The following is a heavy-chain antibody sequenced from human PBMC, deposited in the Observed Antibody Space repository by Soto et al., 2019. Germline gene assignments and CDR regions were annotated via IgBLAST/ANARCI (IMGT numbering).Heavy chain of an antibody. CDR3: AKDAIAAAGTFYGMDV. CDR2: ITDGSDE. J-gene: IGHJ6*02. CDR1: GFTFSSHG. Sequence: QVQLVESGGGVVQPGRSLRLSCAASGFTFSSHGMHWVRQAPGKGLECVAGITDGSDEYYADSVKGRFTISRDNSKNRLYLQLNDLRREDTAVYYCAKDAIAAAGTFYGMDVWGQGTTVTVSS. V-gene: IGHV3-30*18. D-gene: IGHD6-13*01.